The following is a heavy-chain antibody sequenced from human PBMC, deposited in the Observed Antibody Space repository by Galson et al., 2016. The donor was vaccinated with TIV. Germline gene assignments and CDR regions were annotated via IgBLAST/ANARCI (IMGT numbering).Heavy chain of an antibody. D-gene: IGHD4-17*01. CDR3: ARDPNGDWIGAFDF. V-gene: IGHV3-23*01. J-gene: IGHJ3*01. CDR2: VHAGGGGA. CDR1: GFTFSKYA. Sequence: SLRLSCAASGFTFSKYAMIWVRQAPGKGLEWVSAVHAGGGGASYSDSVKGRFTISRDNSRNTLFLQMSSLTVEDTPVYFCARDPNGDWIGAFDFWGRGIMVTVSS.